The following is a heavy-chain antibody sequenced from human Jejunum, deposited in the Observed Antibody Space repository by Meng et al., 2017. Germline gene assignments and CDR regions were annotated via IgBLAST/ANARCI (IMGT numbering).Heavy chain of an antibody. CDR3: ARGNEYSNYGADF. CDR1: GGSISDYY. D-gene: IGHD4-11*01. J-gene: IGHJ4*02. Sequence: QLKLQQWGAGLLKPSATRSRTCADYGGSISDYYWTWIRQPPGKGLEWIGEINDNGSTNYNPSLKSRVTISVDTSKSQFYLRVSSVTAADTAVYYCARGNEYSNYGADFWGQGTLVTVSS. V-gene: IGHV4-34*01. CDR2: INDNGST.